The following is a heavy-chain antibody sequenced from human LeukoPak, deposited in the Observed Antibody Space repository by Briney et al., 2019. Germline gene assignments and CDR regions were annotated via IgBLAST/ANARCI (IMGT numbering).Heavy chain of an antibody. V-gene: IGHV1-69*13. D-gene: IGHD3-22*01. CDR3: ARSQSYYYDSSGGSEYFQH. CDR2: IIPIFGTA. CDR1: GGTFSSYA. Sequence: SVKVSCMASGGTFSSYAISWVRQAPGQGLEWMGGIIPIFGTANYAQKFQGRVTITADESTSTAYMELSSLRSEDTAVYYCARSQSYYYDSSGGSEYFQHWGQGTLVTVSS. J-gene: IGHJ1*01.